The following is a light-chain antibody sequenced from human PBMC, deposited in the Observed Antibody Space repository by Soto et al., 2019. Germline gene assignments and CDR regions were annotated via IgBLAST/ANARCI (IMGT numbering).Light chain of an antibody. CDR1: SSDVGAYNY. V-gene: IGLV2-14*01. J-gene: IGLJ1*01. CDR2: EVG. CDR3: NSYTGSSTRFV. Sequence: QSALTQPASVSGSPGQSVTISCTGTSSDVGAYNYVSWYQQHPGKAPKLMIYEVGNRPSGVSNRFSGSKSGNTASLTISGLQAEDEADYYCNSYTGSSTRFVFGTGTKVTVL.